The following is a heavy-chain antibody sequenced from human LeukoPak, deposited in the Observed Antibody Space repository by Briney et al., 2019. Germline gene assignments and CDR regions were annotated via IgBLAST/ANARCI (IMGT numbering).Heavy chain of an antibody. CDR3: ARPLGPQSGSTWYYFDY. V-gene: IGHV1-46*04. J-gene: IGHJ4*02. Sequence: RWASVKVSCTASEYTFTTYYTHWVRQAPGQGLEWMGIINPSGGSTTYAQKLQGRVTMTRDTSTSTVYMELSSLRSEDTAVYYCARPLGPQSGSTWYYFDYWGQGTLVTVSS. CDR1: EYTFTTYY. CDR2: INPSGGST. D-gene: IGHD6-13*01.